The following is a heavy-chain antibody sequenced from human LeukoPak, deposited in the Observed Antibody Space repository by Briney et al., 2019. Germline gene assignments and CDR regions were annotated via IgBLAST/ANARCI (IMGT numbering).Heavy chain of an antibody. D-gene: IGHD1-1*01. CDR2: IKPRGSET. J-gene: IGHJ4*02. CDR1: GFSFSIYW. V-gene: IGHV3-7*04. CDR3: ATDLEY. Sequence: GGSLRLSSAASGFSFSIYWRSWVRQAPGKGLEWVATIKPRGSETYYVDSVKGRFTISRDNANKSLYLQMNSLRAGDTAAYYLATDLEYWGQGTLVTVSS.